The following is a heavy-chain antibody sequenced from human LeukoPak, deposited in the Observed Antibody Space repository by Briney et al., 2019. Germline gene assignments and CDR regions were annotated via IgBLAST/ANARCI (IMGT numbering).Heavy chain of an antibody. CDR2: ISGRGGTT. D-gene: IGHD3-22*01. J-gene: IGHJ4*02. CDR3: AKEENDYYDSSGYYPIDY. V-gene: IGHV3-23*01. Sequence: PGGSLRLSCAASGFTFNNYAMTWVRQAPRKGLEWASSISGRGGTTDYADSVKGRFTISRDNSQNTLYLQMNSRRAEDTAVYYCAKEENDYYDSSGYYPIDYWGQGTLVTVSS. CDR1: GFTFNNYA.